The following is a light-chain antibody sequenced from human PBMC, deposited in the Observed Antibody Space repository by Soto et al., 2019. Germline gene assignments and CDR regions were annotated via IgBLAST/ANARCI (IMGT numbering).Light chain of an antibody. CDR2: GAS. J-gene: IGKJ4*01. CDR3: QQYNDWPPQLT. CDR1: HSVSSK. V-gene: IGKV3-15*01. Sequence: DIVMTQSPATLSVSVGERATLSCRASHSVSSKLAWYQQKPGQAPRLLIYGASTRATDIPARFSGSGSGTEFTHTISSLQSEEFAVYYCQQYNDWPPQLTFGGGTKVEIK.